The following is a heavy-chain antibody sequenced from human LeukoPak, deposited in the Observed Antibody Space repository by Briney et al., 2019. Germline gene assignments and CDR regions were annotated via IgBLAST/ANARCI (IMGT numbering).Heavy chain of an antibody. CDR3: ARLRFFQQPFDY. CDR2: IYYSGST. CDR1: GGSISSYY. V-gene: IGHV4-59*08. Sequence: SETLSLTCTVSGGSISSYYWSWIRQPPGKGLEWIGYIYYSGSTNYNPSLKSRVTISVDTSKNQFSLKLSSVTAADTAVYYCARLRFFQQPFDYWGQGTLVTVSS. J-gene: IGHJ4*02. D-gene: IGHD6-13*01.